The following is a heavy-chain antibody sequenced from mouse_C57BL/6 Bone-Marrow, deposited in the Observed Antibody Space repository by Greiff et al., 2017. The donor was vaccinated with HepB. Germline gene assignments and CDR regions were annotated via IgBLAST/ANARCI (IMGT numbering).Heavy chain of an antibody. CDR2: INPGSGST. J-gene: IGHJ2*01. CDR1: GYAFTNYL. CDR3: ARRISMKAFDY. V-gene: IGHV1-54*01. D-gene: IGHD2-3*01. Sequence: VQLQQSGAELVRPGTSVKVSCKASGYAFTNYLIEWVKQRPGQGLEWIGVINPGSGSTNYNEKFKSKATLTVDTSSSTAYMQLSSLTSEDSAVYYCARRISMKAFDYWGQGTTLTVSS.